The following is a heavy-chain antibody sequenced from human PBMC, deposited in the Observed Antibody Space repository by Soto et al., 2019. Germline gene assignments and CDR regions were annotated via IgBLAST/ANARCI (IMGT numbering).Heavy chain of an antibody. V-gene: IGHV3-48*02. J-gene: IGHJ4*02. CDR2: ISSSSTI. CDR1: GFTFSNYN. D-gene: IGHD3-3*01. CDR3: AREFFYDS. Sequence: EVQLVESGGGLVQPGGSLRLSCAASGFTFSNYNMNWVRQAPGKGLEWVSYISSSSTIYYADSVKGRFTISRDNAKNSLYLQMNSLRDEDTAVYYCAREFFYDSWGQGTLVTVSS.